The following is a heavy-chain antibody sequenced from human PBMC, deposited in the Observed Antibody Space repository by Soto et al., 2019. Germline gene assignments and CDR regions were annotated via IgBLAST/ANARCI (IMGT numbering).Heavy chain of an antibody. CDR1: GFTFDDYA. Sequence: TGGSLRLSCAASGFTFDDYAMHWVRQAPGKGLEWVSGISWNSGSIGYADSVKGRFTISKDNAKNSLFLKMKSLRVEDTALYYCAKDLGDCSSTSCHVGTGDPWGQGTLVTVSS. CDR2: ISWNSGSI. D-gene: IGHD2-2*01. V-gene: IGHV3-9*01. J-gene: IGHJ5*02. CDR3: AKDLGDCSSTSCHVGTGDP.